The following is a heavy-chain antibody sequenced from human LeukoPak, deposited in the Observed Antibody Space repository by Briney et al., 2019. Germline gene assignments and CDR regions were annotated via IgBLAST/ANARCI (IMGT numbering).Heavy chain of an antibody. CDR1: GFTFSSYS. J-gene: IGHJ4*02. CDR2: LSSRRSYI. V-gene: IGHV3-21*01. Sequence: GSLRLFCATSGFTFSSYSMKWVRPASGKGLEWGLSLSSRRSYIFYADSVKGRFTVSRDNAKNSLYLQMNSLRAEDTAIYYCARDYQYGYSTNWYHLAQIDYWGQGTLVTVSS. D-gene: IGHD2/OR15-2a*01. CDR3: ARDYQYGYSTNWYHLAQIDY.